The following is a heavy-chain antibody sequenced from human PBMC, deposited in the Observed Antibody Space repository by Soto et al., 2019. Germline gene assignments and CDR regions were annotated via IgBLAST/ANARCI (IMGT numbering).Heavy chain of an antibody. J-gene: IGHJ6*02. V-gene: IGHV1-69*13. CDR1: GGTFSSYS. Sequence: ASVKVSCQAFGGTFSSYSICWVRQAPGQGVGWMGGIIPMFDSTHYAQKFHGRVTITADESTSTAIMELSSLRSEDTAVYYCARRVVVTSVRDIAYCFYGLDVWGQGTTVTVSS. CDR2: IIPMFDST. D-gene: IGHD2-21*02. CDR3: ARRVVVTSVRDIAYCFYGLDV.